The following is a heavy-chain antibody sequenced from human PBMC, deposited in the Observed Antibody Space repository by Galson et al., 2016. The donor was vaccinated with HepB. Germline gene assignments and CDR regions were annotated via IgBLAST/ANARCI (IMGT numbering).Heavy chain of an antibody. V-gene: IGHV3-23*01. CDR1: GFTFSGYS. Sequence: SLRLSCAASGFTFSGYSMTWVRQAPGKGLEWVSTIRHDGDTTYYADSVKGRFTISRDSSKNTVYPQMNNLRAEDTAVYYCGRDVGPWGQGTLVTVSS. CDR2: IRHDGDTT. CDR3: GRDVGP. D-gene: IGHD1-26*01. J-gene: IGHJ5*02.